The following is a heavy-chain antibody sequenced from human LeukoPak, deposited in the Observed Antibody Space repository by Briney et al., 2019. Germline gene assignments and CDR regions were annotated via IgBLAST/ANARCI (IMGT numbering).Heavy chain of an antibody. Sequence: SVKVSCKASGGTFSSYAISWVRQAPGQGLEWMGGIIPIFGTANYAQKFQGRVTITADESTSTAYMELSSLRSEDTAVYYCEKGDYYECSGYRASDAFDIWGQGTMVTVSS. CDR3: EKGDYYECSGYRASDAFDI. V-gene: IGHV1-69*13. D-gene: IGHD3-22*01. CDR2: IIPIFGTA. CDR1: GGTFSSYA. J-gene: IGHJ3*02.